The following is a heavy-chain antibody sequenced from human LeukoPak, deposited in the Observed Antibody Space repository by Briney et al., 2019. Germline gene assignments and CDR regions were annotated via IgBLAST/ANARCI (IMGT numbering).Heavy chain of an antibody. Sequence: GASVKVSCKASGYTFTSYGISWVRQAPGQGLEWMGWISAYNGNTNYAQKLQGRATMTTDTSTSTAYMELRSLRSDDTAVYYCARSPFFGSSSGWFDPWGRGTLVTVSS. CDR2: ISAYNGNT. CDR1: GYTFTSYG. J-gene: IGHJ5*02. CDR3: ARSPFFGSSSGWFDP. D-gene: IGHD1-26*01. V-gene: IGHV1-18*01.